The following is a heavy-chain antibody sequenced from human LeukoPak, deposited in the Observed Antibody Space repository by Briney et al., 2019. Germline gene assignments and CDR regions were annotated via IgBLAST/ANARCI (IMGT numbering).Heavy chain of an antibody. J-gene: IGHJ4*02. V-gene: IGHV4-61*02. CDR3: ARSGYDGLDY. Sequence: SQTLSLTCTVSGGSISSGSYYWSWIRQPAGKGLEWIGRIYTSGSTNYNPSLNSRVTISVDTSKNQFSLKLSSVTAADTAVYYCARSGYDGLDYWGQGTLATISS. CDR2: IYTSGST. D-gene: IGHD5-12*01. CDR1: GGSISSGSYY.